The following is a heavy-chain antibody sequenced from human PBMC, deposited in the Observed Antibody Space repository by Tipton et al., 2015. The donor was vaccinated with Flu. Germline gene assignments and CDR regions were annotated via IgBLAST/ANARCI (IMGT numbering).Heavy chain of an antibody. CDR2: ISDDGSNR. V-gene: IGHV3-30*01. J-gene: IGHJ4*02. Sequence: SLRLSCAASGFTFSSYNMHWVRQAPGKGLDWVAVISDDGSNRYYADSVKGRFTISRDNSENTVYLQMNSLRPEDTAVYYCARARWGVRGRIVDHWGQGTLVTVSS. D-gene: IGHD3-10*01. CDR3: ARARWGVRGRIVDH. CDR1: GFTFSSYN.